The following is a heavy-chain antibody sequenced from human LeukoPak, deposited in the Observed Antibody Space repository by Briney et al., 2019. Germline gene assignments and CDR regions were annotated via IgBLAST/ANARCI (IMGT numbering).Heavy chain of an antibody. J-gene: IGHJ6*02. CDR1: GGSISSSSYY. CDR2: IYYSGST. Sequence: SETLSLTCTVSGGSISSSSYYWGWIRQPPGKGLEWIGSIYYSGSTSYNPSLKSRVTISVDTSKNQFSLQLTSVTAADTALYFCARGLYDSSGYGADGTSYYYFGMDVWGQGTTVTVSS. D-gene: IGHD3-22*01. V-gene: IGHV4-39*02. CDR3: ARGLYDSSGYGADGTSYYYFGMDV.